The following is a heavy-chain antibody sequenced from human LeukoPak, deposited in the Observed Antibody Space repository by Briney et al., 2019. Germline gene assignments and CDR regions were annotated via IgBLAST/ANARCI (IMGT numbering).Heavy chain of an antibody. J-gene: IGHJ4*02. CDR2: IYSGGST. CDR1: GFTVSSNY. Sequence: GGSLRLSCAASGFTVSSNYMSWVRLALGKGLEGVSVIYSGGSTYYADSVKGRFTISRDNSKNTLYLQMNSLRAEDTAVYYCASSSGWPLFVYWGQGTLVTVSS. D-gene: IGHD6-19*01. CDR3: ASSSGWPLFVY. V-gene: IGHV3-53*01.